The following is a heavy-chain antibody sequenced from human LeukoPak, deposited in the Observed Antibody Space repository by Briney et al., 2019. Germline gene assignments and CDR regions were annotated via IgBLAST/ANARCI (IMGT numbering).Heavy chain of an antibody. V-gene: IGHV3-7*01. CDR1: GFTFSSHW. CDR3: ATSRSLGY. CDR2: IKQDGSEK. Sequence: PGGSLRLSCAASGFTFSSHWMSWVRQAPGKGLEWVANIKQDGSEKYYVDSVKGRFTISRDNAKNSLYLQMNSLRAEDTAVYYCATSRSLGYWGQGTLVTVSS. J-gene: IGHJ4*02.